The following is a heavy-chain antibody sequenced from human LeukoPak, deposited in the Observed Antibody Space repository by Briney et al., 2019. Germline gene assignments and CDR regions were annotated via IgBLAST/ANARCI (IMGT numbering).Heavy chain of an antibody. V-gene: IGHV3-7*01. CDR1: GFTFSSYW. CDR2: IKQDGSEK. D-gene: IGHD3-22*01. J-gene: IGHJ4*02. Sequence: GGSLRLSCAASGFTFSSYWMSWVRQAPGKGLEWVANIKQDGSEKYYVDSVKGRFTISRDNAKNSLYLQMNSLRAEDTAVYYCARDFHSITMIQYYFDYWGQGTLVTVSS. CDR3: ARDFHSITMIQYYFDY.